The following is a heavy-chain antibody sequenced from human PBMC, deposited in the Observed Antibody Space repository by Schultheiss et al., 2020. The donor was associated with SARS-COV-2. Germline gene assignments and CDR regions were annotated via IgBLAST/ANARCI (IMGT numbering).Heavy chain of an antibody. CDR3: ARAYSSGWYGTFDI. Sequence: GGSLRLSCAASGFTFSSYAMSWVRQAPGKGLEWVSAISGSGGSTYYADSVKGRFTISRDNSNNTLYLQMNSLRAEDTAIYYCARAYSSGWYGTFDIWGQGTKVTVSS. J-gene: IGHJ3*02. CDR2: ISGSGGST. CDR1: GFTFSSYA. D-gene: IGHD6-19*01. V-gene: IGHV3-23*01.